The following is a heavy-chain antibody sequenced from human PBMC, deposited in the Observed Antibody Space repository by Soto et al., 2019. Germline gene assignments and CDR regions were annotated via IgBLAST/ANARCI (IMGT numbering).Heavy chain of an antibody. D-gene: IGHD4-17*01. J-gene: IGHJ6*02. CDR2: IIPIFGTA. CDR3: ARAICATVTRYYYGMDF. Sequence: GASVKVSCKASGGTFSSYAISWVRQAPGQGLEWMGGIIPIFGTANYAQKFQGRVTITADESTSTAYMELSSLRSEDTAVYYCARAICATVTRYYYGMDFWGQGTTVTV. CDR1: GGTFSSYA. V-gene: IGHV1-69*13.